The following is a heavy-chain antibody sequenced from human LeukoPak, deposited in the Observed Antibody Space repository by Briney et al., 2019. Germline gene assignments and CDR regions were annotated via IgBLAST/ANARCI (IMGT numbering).Heavy chain of an antibody. Sequence: GGSLRLSCAASGFTFSSYEMNWVRQAPGKGLEWVSYISSSGSTIYYADSVKGRFTISRDNAKNSLYLQMNSLRAEDTAVYYCAKRDVVVVEASRYNWFDPWGQGTLVTVSS. J-gene: IGHJ5*02. CDR2: ISSSGSTI. CDR1: GFTFSSYE. V-gene: IGHV3-48*03. CDR3: AKRDVVVVEASRYNWFDP. D-gene: IGHD2-15*01.